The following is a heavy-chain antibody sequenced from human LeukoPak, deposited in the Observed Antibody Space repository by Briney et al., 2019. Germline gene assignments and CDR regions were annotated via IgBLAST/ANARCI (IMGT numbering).Heavy chain of an antibody. V-gene: IGHV3-13*01. CDR1: GFNFKHYD. D-gene: IGHD3-16*01. Sequence: PGGCLRLSCAASGFNFKHYDFHWVRQAAGKRLEWVSGIGTVTDTFYLDSVEGRFTISRENAKNSFYLQMNGLRAGDTAVYYCARGWGGHGRSWGALDFWGQGILVTVSS. CDR3: ARGWGGHGRSWGALDF. CDR2: IGTVTDT. J-gene: IGHJ4*02.